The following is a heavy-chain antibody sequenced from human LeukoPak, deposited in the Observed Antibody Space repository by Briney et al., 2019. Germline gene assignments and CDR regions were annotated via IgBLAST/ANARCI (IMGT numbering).Heavy chain of an antibody. CDR3: AKDQFYCGGDCYPDGFDI. CDR2: ISGSGGST. J-gene: IGHJ3*02. Sequence: GGSLRLSCAASGFTFSSYAMSWVRQAPGKGLEWVSAISGSGGSTYYADSVKGRFTISRDNSKNTLYLQMNSLRAEDTAVYYCAKDQFYCGGDCYPDGFDIWGQGTMVTVSS. D-gene: IGHD2-21*01. CDR1: GFTFSSYA. V-gene: IGHV3-23*01.